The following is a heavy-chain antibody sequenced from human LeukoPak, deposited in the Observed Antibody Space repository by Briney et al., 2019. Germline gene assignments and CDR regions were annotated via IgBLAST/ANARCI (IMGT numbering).Heavy chain of an antibody. CDR2: MYYSGST. V-gene: IGHV4-39*07. D-gene: IGHD4-17*01. CDR1: SGSIRSSSYY. Sequence: SETLSLTCTVSSGSIRSSSYYWGWIRQPPGKGLEWIASMYYSGSTYYNPSLKSRVTMSVDTSKNQFSLKLSSVTAADTAVYYCARLSTVTTSFDYWGQGTLVTVSS. CDR3: ARLSTVTTSFDY. J-gene: IGHJ4*02.